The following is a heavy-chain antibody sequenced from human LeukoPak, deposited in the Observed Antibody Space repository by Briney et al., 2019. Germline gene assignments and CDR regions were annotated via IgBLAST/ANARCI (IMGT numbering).Heavy chain of an antibody. D-gene: IGHD3-22*01. CDR2: ISGSGGRT. V-gene: IGHV3-23*01. Sequence: GGSLRLSCAASGFTFNSYAMSWVRQAPGEGLEWVSGISGSGGRTYYADSLKGRFTISRDNSKNTLYLQMNSLRVEDSAVYYCAKRNYYDSRGYYEYYFDDWGQGTLVTVSS. J-gene: IGHJ4*02. CDR3: AKRNYYDSRGYYEYYFDD. CDR1: GFTFNSYA.